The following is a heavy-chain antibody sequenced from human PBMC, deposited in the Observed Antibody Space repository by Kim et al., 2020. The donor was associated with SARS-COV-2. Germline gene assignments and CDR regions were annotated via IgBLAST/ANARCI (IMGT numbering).Heavy chain of an antibody. V-gene: IGHV4-39*07. J-gene: IGHJ6*02. Sequence: SETLSLTCSVSGTSMTRGTYFWGWVRQPPGKGLEWIGTIFYGGGIYYDSSLKSRVTISEDTSKNQFSLKVRSVTAADTAVYYCARALGTKSFPMDVWGQGTTVIVSS. CDR3: ARALGTKSFPMDV. D-gene: IGHD2-8*01. CDR1: GTSMTRGTYF. CDR2: IFYGGGI.